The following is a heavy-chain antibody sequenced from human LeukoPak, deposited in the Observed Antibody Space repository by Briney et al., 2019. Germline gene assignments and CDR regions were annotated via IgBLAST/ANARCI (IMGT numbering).Heavy chain of an antibody. D-gene: IGHD3-22*01. Sequence: ASVKVSCKASGYTFTSYYMHWVRQAPGKGLEWMGGFDPEDGETIYAQKFQGRVTMTEGTSTDTAYMELSSLRSEDTAVYYCATGLSYYYDSSGYYRFDAFDIWGQGTMVTVSS. CDR3: ATGLSYYYDSSGYYRFDAFDI. J-gene: IGHJ3*02. V-gene: IGHV1-24*01. CDR2: FDPEDGET. CDR1: GYTFTSYY.